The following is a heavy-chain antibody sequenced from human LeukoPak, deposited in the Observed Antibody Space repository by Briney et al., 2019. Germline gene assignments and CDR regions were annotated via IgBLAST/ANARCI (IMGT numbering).Heavy chain of an antibody. V-gene: IGHV4-34*01. Sequence: SETLSLTCAVYGGSFSGYYWSWIRQPPGKGLEWLGEIKHSGSTNSNPSLKSRVTISVDTSKNQFSLKLSSVTAADTAVYYCARWDLGYCSSTSCYPTFRRYYYYGMDVWGQGTTVTVSS. D-gene: IGHD2-2*01. CDR1: GGSFSGYY. CDR2: IKHSGST. J-gene: IGHJ6*02. CDR3: ARWDLGYCSSTSCYPTFRRYYYYGMDV.